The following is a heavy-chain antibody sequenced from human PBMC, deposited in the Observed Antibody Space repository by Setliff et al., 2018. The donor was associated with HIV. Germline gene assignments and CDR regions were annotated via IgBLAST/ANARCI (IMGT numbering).Heavy chain of an antibody. CDR3: ARDCRVGWVFTYGMDV. D-gene: IGHD6-13*01. J-gene: IGHJ6*02. CDR2: ITGNGGSI. CDR1: GFAFSYNT. Sequence: GGSLRLSCAASGFAFSYNTMHWVRQAPGKGLEYVSGITGNGGSIFYADAVRGRFTISRDNSGDMLFLQMASLRPEDMAVYYCARDCRVGWVFTYGMDVWGQGTLVTVSS. V-gene: IGHV3-64*02.